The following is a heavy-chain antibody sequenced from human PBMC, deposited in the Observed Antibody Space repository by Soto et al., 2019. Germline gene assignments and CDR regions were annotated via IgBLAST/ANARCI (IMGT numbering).Heavy chain of an antibody. CDR3: VATTGYFQY. D-gene: IGHD5-12*01. CDR1: GYTFTSYA. Sequence: ASVKVSCKASGYTFTSYAFHWVRQAPGQRLEWMAWINPDNGNTKYSQKFQGRVTITRDTSASTAYMELSSLRSEDTTLYYCVATTGYFQYWGQGTLVTVSS. CDR2: INPDNGNT. J-gene: IGHJ1*01. V-gene: IGHV1-3*01.